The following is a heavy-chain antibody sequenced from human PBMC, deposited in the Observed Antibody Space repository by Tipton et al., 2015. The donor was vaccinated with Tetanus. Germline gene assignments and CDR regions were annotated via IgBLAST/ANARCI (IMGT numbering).Heavy chain of an antibody. J-gene: IGHJ4*02. CDR1: GGSFSTYV. D-gene: IGHD3-10*01. CDR3: ARSRGGTRTYYAIAF. Sequence: QLVQSGAEVKKPGSSVKVSCKVSGGSFSTYVISWVRQAPGQGLEWMGGIIPIFGTINYAQSFQGRVTISADKSTSTAHMELSSLRFEDTAVYYCARSRGGTRTYYAIAFWGQGTLVTVSS. V-gene: IGHV1-69*06. CDR2: IIPIFGTI.